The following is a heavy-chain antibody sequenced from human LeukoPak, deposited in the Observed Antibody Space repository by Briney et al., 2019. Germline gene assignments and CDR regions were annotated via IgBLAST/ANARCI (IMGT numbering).Heavy chain of an antibody. D-gene: IGHD3-10*01. CDR2: ISSSSSYI. CDR1: GFTFSSYS. V-gene: IGHV3-21*04. J-gene: IGHJ4*02. Sequence: SGGSLRLSCAASGFTFSSYSMNWVRQAPGKGLEWVSSISSSSSYIYYADSVKGRFTISRDNSNNTVFLQMNSLRAEDTAIYYCAGRGVLAYWGQGTLVTVSS. CDR3: AGRGVLAY.